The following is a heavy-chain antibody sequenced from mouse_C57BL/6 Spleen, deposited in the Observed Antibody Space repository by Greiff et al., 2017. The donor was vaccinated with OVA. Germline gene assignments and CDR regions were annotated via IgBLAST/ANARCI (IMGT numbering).Heavy chain of an antibody. CDR2: IDPSDSET. CDR1: GYTFTSYW. D-gene: IGHD1-1*01. CDR3: ARRSITTVGYFDV. Sequence: VQLQQPGAELVRPGSSVKLSCKASGYTFTSYWMHWVKQRPIQGLEWIGNIDPSDSETHYNQKFKDKATLTVDKSSSTAYMQLSSLTSEDSAVYYCARRSITTVGYFDVWGTGTTVTVSS. V-gene: IGHV1-52*01. J-gene: IGHJ1*03.